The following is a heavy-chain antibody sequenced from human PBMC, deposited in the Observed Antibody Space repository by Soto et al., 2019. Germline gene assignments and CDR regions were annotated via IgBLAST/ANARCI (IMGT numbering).Heavy chain of an antibody. D-gene: IGHD5-18*01. J-gene: IGHJ6*02. CDR2: IYPTNSDS. Sequence: GESLKISCRGSGYSFTSYWIAWVRQMPGKGLEWMGIIYPTNSDSKYSPSFKGQVTISADKSSSTAYLQWSSLKASDTAMYYCGRREGYSYGSLYGMDVCGQGTTVTVSS. CDR1: GYSFTSYW. CDR3: GRREGYSYGSLYGMDV. V-gene: IGHV5-51*01.